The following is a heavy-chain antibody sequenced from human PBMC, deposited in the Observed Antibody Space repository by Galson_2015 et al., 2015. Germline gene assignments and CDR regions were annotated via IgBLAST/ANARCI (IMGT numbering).Heavy chain of an antibody. D-gene: IGHD1-26*01. CDR1: GFTFSSYG. V-gene: IGHV3-33*01. Sequence: SLRLSCAASGFTFSSYGMHWVRQAPGKGLEWVALIWFDGSNKYYTDSVKGRFTISRDNSKNTLYVQMNSLRAEDTAVYYCARGRGWETLRKSPFDYWGQGTLVTVSS. CDR2: IWFDGSNK. J-gene: IGHJ4*02. CDR3: ARGRGWETLRKSPFDY.